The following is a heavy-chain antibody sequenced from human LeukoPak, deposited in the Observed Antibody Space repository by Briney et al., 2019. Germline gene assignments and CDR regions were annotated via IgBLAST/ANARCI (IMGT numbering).Heavy chain of an antibody. CDR3: ARESGSEPFDY. Sequence: ASVKVSCKASGGTFSSYAISWVRQAPGQGLEWMGGIIPIFGTANYAQKFQGRVTITTDESTSTAYMEVSSLRSEDTAVYFCARESGSEPFDYWGQGTLVTVSS. D-gene: IGHD1-26*01. CDR1: GGTFSSYA. J-gene: IGHJ4*02. V-gene: IGHV1-69*05. CDR2: IIPIFGTA.